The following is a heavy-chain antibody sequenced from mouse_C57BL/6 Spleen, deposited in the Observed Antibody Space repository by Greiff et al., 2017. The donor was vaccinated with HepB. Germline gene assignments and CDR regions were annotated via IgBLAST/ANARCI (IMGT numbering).Heavy chain of an antibody. CDR2: IDPENGDT. D-gene: IGHD1-1*01. J-gene: IGHJ2*01. Sequence: VQLKQSGAELVRPGASVKLSCTASGFNIKDDYMHWVKQRPEQGLEWIGWIDPENGDTEYASKFQGKATITADTSSNTAYLQLSSLTSEDTAVYYCTTPYYYASAGGYWGQGTTLTVSS. CDR1: GFNIKDDY. CDR3: TTPYYYASAGGY. V-gene: IGHV14-4*01.